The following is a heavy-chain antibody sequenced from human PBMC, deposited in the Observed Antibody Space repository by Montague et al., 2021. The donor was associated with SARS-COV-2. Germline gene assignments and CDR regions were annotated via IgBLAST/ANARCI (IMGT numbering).Heavy chain of an antibody. D-gene: IGHD6-19*01. CDR2: IYYSGST. J-gene: IGHJ3*02. CDR1: GGSINSGGYY. CDR3: ARVHFVSSGWYPDDFDI. Sequence: TLSLTCTVSGGSINSGGYYWSWIRQHPGKGLEWIGYIYYSGSTYYNPSLKSRLTISVDTSKNQFSLKLSSVTAADTAVYYCARVHFVSSGWYPDDFDIWGQGTMVTVSS. V-gene: IGHV4-31*03.